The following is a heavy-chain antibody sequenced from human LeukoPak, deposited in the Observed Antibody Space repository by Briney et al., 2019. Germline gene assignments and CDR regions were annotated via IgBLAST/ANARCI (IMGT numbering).Heavy chain of an antibody. CDR1: GFTFSSYA. CDR2: ISGSGGST. D-gene: IGHD3-22*01. CDR3: AKDYYEYYYDSSGYPPFDY. J-gene: IGHJ4*02. V-gene: IGHV3-23*01. Sequence: PGGSLRLSCAASGFTFSSYAMSWVRQASGKGLEWVSAISGSGGSTYHADSVKGRFTISRDNSKNTLYLQMNSLRAQDTAVYYCAKDYYEYYYDSSGYPPFDYWGQGTLVTVSS.